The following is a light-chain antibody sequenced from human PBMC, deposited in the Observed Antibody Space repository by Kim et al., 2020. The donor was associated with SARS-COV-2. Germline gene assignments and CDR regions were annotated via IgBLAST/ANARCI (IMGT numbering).Light chain of an antibody. V-gene: IGKV4-1*01. Sequence: IVMTQSPDSLAVSLGERATINCKSSQGVLHSSNNKNYLAWYQHKPGQPPKVLIYWASTRESGVPDRFSGSGSGTDFTLTISGLQAEDVAVYYCQHRGTFGQGTKVYIK. CDR3: QHRGT. CDR1: QGVLHSSNNKNY. CDR2: WAS. J-gene: IGKJ1*01.